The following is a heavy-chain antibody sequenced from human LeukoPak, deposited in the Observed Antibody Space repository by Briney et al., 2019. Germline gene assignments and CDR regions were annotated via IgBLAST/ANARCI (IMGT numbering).Heavy chain of an antibody. J-gene: IGHJ4*02. V-gene: IGHV3-53*01. D-gene: IGHD3-3*01. CDR2: SGSGGST. Sequence: PGGYLRLSCAVSGFTVSSNYMRWVRQAPGKGLEWVSGSGSGGSTHYADSVKGRFTISRDNSKNTLYLQMNSLRAEDTAVYYCAKDFWSGYYPKYWGQGTLVTVSS. CDR3: AKDFWSGYYPKY. CDR1: GFTVSSNY.